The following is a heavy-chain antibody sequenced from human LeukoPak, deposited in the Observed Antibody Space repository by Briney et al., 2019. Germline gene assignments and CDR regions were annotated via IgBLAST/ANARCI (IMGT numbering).Heavy chain of an antibody. Sequence: PSETLSLTCTVSGGSISSYYWSWIRQPPGKGLEWIGYIYYSGSTNYNPSLKSRVIISVDTSKNQFSLKVSSVTAADTAVYYCARHGGDSYGGSGIWGQGTMVTVSS. D-gene: IGHD5-18*01. V-gene: IGHV4-59*08. CDR3: ARHGGDSYGGSGI. CDR2: IYYSGST. J-gene: IGHJ3*02. CDR1: GGSISSYY.